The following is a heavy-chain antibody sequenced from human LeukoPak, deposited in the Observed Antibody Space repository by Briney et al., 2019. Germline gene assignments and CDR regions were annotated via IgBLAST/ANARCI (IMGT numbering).Heavy chain of an antibody. V-gene: IGHV3-23*01. CDR2: INDGGGGT. D-gene: IGHD6-6*01. CDR1: GFSFSSYG. CDR3: AKRAPYSSSSVYFDY. J-gene: IGHJ4*02. Sequence: GGSLRLSCAASGFSFSSYGMSWVRQAPGKGLEWVSAINDGGGGTYYADSVKGRFTISRDNSENTLFLQMNSLRAEDTAVYYCAKRAPYSSSSVYFDYWGQGTLVTVSS.